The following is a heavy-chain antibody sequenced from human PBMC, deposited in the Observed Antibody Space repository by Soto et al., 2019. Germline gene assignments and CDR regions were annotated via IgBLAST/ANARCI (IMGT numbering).Heavy chain of an antibody. Sequence: QVQLVQSGVEVREPGASVKVSCKAVRYIFTNYGVSWVRQAPGQGLEWMGWITTYNGNTEYAQKFQGRVTMTTAAATSTAYVELGGLRSDDTAIYYCARALTGYGMDVWGQGTTVTVSS. CDR3: ARALTGYGMDV. J-gene: IGHJ6*02. V-gene: IGHV1-18*01. CDR2: ITTYNGNT. CDR1: RYIFTNYG.